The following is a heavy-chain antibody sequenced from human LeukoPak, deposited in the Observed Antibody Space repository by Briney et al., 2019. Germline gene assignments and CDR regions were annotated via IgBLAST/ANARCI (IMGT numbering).Heavy chain of an antibody. V-gene: IGHV3-15*05. J-gene: IGHJ4*02. CDR1: GFSFSNYW. CDR3: TTGIDYGGGY. CDR2: IKNKDEGEKT. D-gene: IGHD3-16*01. Sequence: GGSLRLSCVASGFSFSNYWMSWVRQAPGKGLEWVGRIKNKDEGEKTDYAAPVKGRFTISRDDSKATLFLQMNSLKMEDTAIYYCTTGIDYGGGYWGQGTLVSVSS.